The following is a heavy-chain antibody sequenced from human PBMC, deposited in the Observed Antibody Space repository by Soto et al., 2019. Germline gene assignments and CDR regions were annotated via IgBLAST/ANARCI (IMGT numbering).Heavy chain of an antibody. CDR2: INHSGST. CDR3: ARVYSIVVVTAPRGSSFWFDP. V-gene: IGHV4-34*01. J-gene: IGHJ5*02. CDR1: GGSFSGYY. D-gene: IGHD2-21*02. Sequence: SETLSLTCAVYGGSFSGYYWSWIRQPPGKGLEWIGEINHSGSTNHNPSLKSRVTISVDTSKNQFSLKLSSVTAADTAVYYCARVYSIVVVTAPRGSSFWFDPWGQGTLVTVSS.